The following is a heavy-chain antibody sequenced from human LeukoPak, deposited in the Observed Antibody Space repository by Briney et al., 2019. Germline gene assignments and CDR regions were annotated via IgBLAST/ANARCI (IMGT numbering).Heavy chain of an antibody. D-gene: IGHD4-23*01. J-gene: IGHJ4*02. V-gene: IGHV4-59*01. Sequence: SETLSLTCTVSGGSISSYYWSWIRQPPGKGLEWIGYICYSGSTNYNPSLKSRVTISVDTSKNQFSLKLSSVTAADTAVYYCARDRDYGGNIFDYWGQGTLVTVSS. CDR1: GGSISSYY. CDR2: ICYSGST. CDR3: ARDRDYGGNIFDY.